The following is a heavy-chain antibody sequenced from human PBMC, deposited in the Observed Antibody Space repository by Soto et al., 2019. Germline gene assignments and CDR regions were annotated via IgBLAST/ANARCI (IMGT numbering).Heavy chain of an antibody. Sequence: GGSLRLSCAASGFTFSGYNMDWVRQAPGKGLEWVSYISSSSGTIYYADSVKGRFTISRDNAKNSLYLQMNSLRAEDTAVYYCAKPRGYYDSSGYPTPDYWGQGTQVTVSS. CDR1: GFTFSGYN. D-gene: IGHD3-22*01. J-gene: IGHJ4*02. CDR2: ISSSSGTI. V-gene: IGHV3-48*01. CDR3: AKPRGYYDSSGYPTPDY.